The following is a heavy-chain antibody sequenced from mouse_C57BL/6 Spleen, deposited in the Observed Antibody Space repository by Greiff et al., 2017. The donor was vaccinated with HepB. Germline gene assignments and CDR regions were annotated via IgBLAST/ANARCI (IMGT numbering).Heavy chain of an antibody. V-gene: IGHV1-52*01. CDR1: GYTFTSYW. Sequence: QVQLKQPGAELVRPGSSVKLSCKASGYTFTSYWMHWVKQRPIQGLEWIGNIDPSDSETHYNQKFKDKATLTVDKSSSTAYMQLSSLTSEDSAVYYCAREKGDYFFDYWGQGTTLTVSS. CDR2: IDPSDSET. D-gene: IGHD2-4*01. CDR3: AREKGDYFFDY. J-gene: IGHJ2*01.